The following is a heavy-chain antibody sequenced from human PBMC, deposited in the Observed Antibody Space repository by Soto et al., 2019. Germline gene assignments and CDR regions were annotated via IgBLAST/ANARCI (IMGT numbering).Heavy chain of an antibody. CDR1: GYTFTSYG. D-gene: IGHD3-3*01. Sequence: ASVKVSCKASGYTFTSYGISWVRQAPGQGLEWMGWISAYNGNTNYAQKLQGRVTMTTDTSTSTAYMELRSLSSDDTAVYYCARAYTIFGVVTKGRNWFDPWGQGTLVTVSS. CDR2: ISAYNGNT. V-gene: IGHV1-18*01. CDR3: ARAYTIFGVVTKGRNWFDP. J-gene: IGHJ5*02.